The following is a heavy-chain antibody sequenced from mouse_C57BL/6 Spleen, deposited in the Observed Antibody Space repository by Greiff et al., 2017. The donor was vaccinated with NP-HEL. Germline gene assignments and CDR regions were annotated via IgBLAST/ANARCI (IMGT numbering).Heavy chain of an antibody. J-gene: IGHJ2*01. D-gene: IGHD1-1*01. CDR3: ARGIYGSSLFDY. Sequence: EVKVEESGAELVKPGASVKLSCTASGFNIKDYYMHWVKQRTEQGLEWIGRIDPEDGETKYAPKFQGKATITADTSSNTAYLQLSSLTSEDTAVYYCARGIYGSSLFDYWGQGTTLTVSS. CDR1: GFNIKDYY. CDR2: IDPEDGET. V-gene: IGHV14-2*01.